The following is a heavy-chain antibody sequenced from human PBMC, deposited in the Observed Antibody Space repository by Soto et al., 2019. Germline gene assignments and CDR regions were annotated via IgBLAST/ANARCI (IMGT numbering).Heavy chain of an antibody. Sequence: SETLSLTCTVSGGSISSYYWSWIRQPPGKGLEWIGYIYYSGSTNYNPSLKSRVTISVDTSKNQFSLKLSSVTAADTAVYYCARDRGGYCSGGSCYPDAFEIWGQGTMVTVSS. V-gene: IGHV4-59*01. D-gene: IGHD2-15*01. CDR3: ARDRGGYCSGGSCYPDAFEI. J-gene: IGHJ3*02. CDR2: IYYSGST. CDR1: GGSISSYY.